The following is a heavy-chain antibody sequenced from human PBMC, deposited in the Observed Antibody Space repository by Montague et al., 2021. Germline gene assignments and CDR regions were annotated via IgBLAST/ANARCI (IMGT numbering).Heavy chain of an antibody. V-gene: IGHV3-53*01. CDR2: TYTGGRA. CDR3: ARDESNTSSLDY. CDR1: GFNVNSHY. D-gene: IGHD3-10*01. J-gene: IGHJ4*02. Sequence: SLRLSCAASGFNVNSHYMSWVRQAPGKGLEWVSVTYTGGRAYYADSVKGRFTVTGDSSKNMVYLQMDSLRAEDTAVYFCARDESNTSSLDYWGQGTLVTVSS.